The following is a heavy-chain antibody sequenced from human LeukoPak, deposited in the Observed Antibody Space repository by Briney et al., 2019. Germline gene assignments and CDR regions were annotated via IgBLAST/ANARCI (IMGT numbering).Heavy chain of an antibody. V-gene: IGHV4-4*07. J-gene: IGHJ4*02. CDR3: GRNEKAGSPMIY. CDR2: IYTSGST. D-gene: IGHD3-22*01. CDR1: GGSISSYY. Sequence: SETLSLTCTVSGGSISSYYWSWIRQPAGKGLEWIGRIYTSGSTNYNPSLKSRVTMSVDTSKNQFSLKLSSVTAADTAVYYCGRNEKAGSPMIYWGQGTLVTVPS.